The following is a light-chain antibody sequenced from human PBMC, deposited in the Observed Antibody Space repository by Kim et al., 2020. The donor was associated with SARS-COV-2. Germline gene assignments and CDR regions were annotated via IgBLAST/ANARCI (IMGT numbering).Light chain of an antibody. V-gene: IGLV3-1*01. J-gene: IGLJ3*02. CDR1: KLGDKY. CDR3: QAWDNTWV. Sequence: SWSPGQTVTITCSRDKLGDKYSSWYQQQPGQAPVLVIYQDTKRPSGIPERFAGSNSGNTATLTISGAQAMDEADYYCQAWDNTWVFGGGTQLTVL. CDR2: QDT.